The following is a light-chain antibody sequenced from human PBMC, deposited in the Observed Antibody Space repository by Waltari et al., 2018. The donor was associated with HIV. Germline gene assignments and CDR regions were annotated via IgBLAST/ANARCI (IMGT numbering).Light chain of an antibody. CDR2: GAS. CDR1: QSVSSN. V-gene: IGKV3-15*01. Sequence: EIVMTQSPATLSVSPGEKVTLSCRASQSVSSNLAWYQQKPGQAPGLLIYGASTRAAGIPARFSGSGAGREFTLSISSLQSEDFAVYYCQQYGNSPRTFGQGTNLEIK. CDR3: QQYGNSPRT. J-gene: IGKJ2*01.